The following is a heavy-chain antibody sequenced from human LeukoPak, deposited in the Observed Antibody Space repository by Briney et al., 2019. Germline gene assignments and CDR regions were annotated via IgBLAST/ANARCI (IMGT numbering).Heavy chain of an antibody. CDR3: ARDHTAMGFDY. CDR1: GGSISSYY. J-gene: IGHJ4*02. D-gene: IGHD5-18*01. V-gene: IGHV4-59*01. Sequence: SETLSLTCTVSGGSISSYYWSWIRQPPGKGLEWIGYIYYSGSTNYNPSLKSRVTISVDTSKNQFSLMLSSVTAADTAVYYCARDHTAMGFDYWGQGTLVTVSS. CDR2: IYYSGST.